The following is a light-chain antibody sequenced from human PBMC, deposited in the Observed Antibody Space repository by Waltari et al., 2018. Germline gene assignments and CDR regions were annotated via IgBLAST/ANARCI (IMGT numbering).Light chain of an antibody. CDR2: WAS. CDR1: QSVLYSSNNKNY. CDR3: QQYYSTPQT. V-gene: IGKV4-1*01. J-gene: IGKJ1*01. Sequence: DIVMTQSPDSLAVSLGERATINCKSSQSVLYSSNNKNYLAWYQKKPGQPPMLPIYWASTRESGVPDRLSGSGSGTDFTLTISSLQAEDVAVYYCQQYYSTPQTFGQGTKVEIK.